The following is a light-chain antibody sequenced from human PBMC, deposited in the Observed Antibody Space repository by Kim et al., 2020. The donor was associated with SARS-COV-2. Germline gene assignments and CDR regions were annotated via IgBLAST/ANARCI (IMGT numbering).Light chain of an antibody. Sequence: ELTQDPAVSVALGQTVRITCQGDSLRSYYASWYQQKPGQAPVLVIYGKNNRPSGIPDRFSGSSSGNTASLTITGAQADDEAAYYCNSRDSSGNHVVFGG. V-gene: IGLV3-19*01. CDR3: NSRDSSGNHVV. CDR2: GKN. CDR1: SLRSYY. J-gene: IGLJ2*01.